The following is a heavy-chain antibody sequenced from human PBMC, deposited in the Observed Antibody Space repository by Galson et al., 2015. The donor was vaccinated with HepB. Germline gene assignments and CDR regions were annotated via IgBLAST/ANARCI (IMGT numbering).Heavy chain of an antibody. CDR3: ARTVDRGWRTYGNYFGP. J-gene: IGHJ5*02. Sequence: SVKVSCKASGYIFTHYDIAWVRQAPGQGLEWLGRISVNNGDTRIAHKFQGRVTMTTDTSTNSAYIELRSLRSDDTAIYYCARTVDRGWRTYGNYFGPWGQGTLVTVAS. CDR1: GYIFTHYD. D-gene: IGHD6-19*01. V-gene: IGHV1-18*01. CDR2: ISVNNGDT.